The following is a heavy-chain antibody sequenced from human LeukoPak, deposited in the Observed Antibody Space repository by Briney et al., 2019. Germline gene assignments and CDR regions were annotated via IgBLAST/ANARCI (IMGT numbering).Heavy chain of an antibody. CDR1: GFTFSSYA. D-gene: IGHD1-7*01. CDR2: TVSEIDGGTT. CDR3: TTDEDWNYARKDV. J-gene: IGHJ6*02. Sequence: GGSLRLSCAASGFTFSSYAMSWVRQVPGKGLEWVGQTVSEIDGGTTDYATPVKGRFTISRDDSKSTLYLQMNSLKIEDTAVYYCTTDEDWNYARKDVWGQGATVIVSS. V-gene: IGHV3-15*04.